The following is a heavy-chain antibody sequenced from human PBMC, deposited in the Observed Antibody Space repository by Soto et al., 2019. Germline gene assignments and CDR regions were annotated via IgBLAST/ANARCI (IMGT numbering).Heavy chain of an antibody. CDR1: GGSVRSDDYF. Sequence: QVQLQESGPGRVKPSQTLSLRCSVSGGSVRSDDYFWSWIRQPPGKALEWMGYISHSGTAYYNPSLTRRLAMSIDTSKKHFSLSLRSLTAADTATYYCARGHYDVLTGYYVRYFDYWGRGTRVTVSS. V-gene: IGHV4-30-4*01. CDR2: ISHSGTA. CDR3: ARGHYDVLTGYYVRYFDY. D-gene: IGHD3-9*01. J-gene: IGHJ4*02.